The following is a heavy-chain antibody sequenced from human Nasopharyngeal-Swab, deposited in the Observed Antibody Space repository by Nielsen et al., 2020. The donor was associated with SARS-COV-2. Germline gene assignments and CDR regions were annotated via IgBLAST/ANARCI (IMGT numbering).Heavy chain of an antibody. CDR3: TRGANGYNFGYYYYGMDV. V-gene: IGHV3-74*01. J-gene: IGHJ6*02. CDR2: INSDGSST. Sequence: WIRQPPGKGLAWASRINSDGSSTSYTDSVKGRFTISRDNAKNTLYLQMNSLRAEDTAVYYCTRGANGYNFGYYYYGMDVWGQGTTVTVSS. D-gene: IGHD5-24*01.